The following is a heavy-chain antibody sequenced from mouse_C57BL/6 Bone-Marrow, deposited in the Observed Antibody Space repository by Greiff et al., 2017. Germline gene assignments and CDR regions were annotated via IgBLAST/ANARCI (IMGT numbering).Heavy chain of an antibody. J-gene: IGHJ3*01. Sequence: VKLMESGAELAKPGASVKLSCKASGYTFTSYWMHWVKQRPGQGLEWIGYINPSSGYTKYNQKFKDKDTLTADKSSSTAYMQLSSLTYEDSAVXYCATGGNYSWFAYWGQGTLVTVSA. CDR1: GYTFTSYW. V-gene: IGHV1-7*01. CDR2: INPSSGYT. CDR3: ATGGNYSWFAY. D-gene: IGHD2-1*01.